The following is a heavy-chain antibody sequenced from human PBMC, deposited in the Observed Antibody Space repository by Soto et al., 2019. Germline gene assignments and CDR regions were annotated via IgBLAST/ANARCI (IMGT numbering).Heavy chain of an antibody. CDR1: GGSISSGGYY. D-gene: IGHD1-26*01. CDR3: ARLSGSYYLVSYFDY. Sequence: SETLSLTCTVSGGSISSGGYYWSWIRQHPGKGLEWIGYIYYSGSTYYNPSLKSRVTISVDTSKNQFSLKLSSVTAADTAVYYCARLSGSYYLVSYFDYWGQGTLVTVSS. J-gene: IGHJ4*02. CDR2: IYYSGST. V-gene: IGHV4-31*03.